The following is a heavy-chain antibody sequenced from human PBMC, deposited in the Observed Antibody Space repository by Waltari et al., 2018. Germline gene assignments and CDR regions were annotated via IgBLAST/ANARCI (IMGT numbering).Heavy chain of an antibody. Sequence: QVQLQESGPGLVKPSETLSLTCTVSGGSVSSGSYYWSWIRQPPGKGLEWFGYIYYSGSTNYNPSLKSRVNISVDTSKNQFSLKLSSVTAADTAVYYCARMGKYYDLWSGYYTEGYFDYWGQGTLVTVSS. V-gene: IGHV4-61*01. CDR3: ARMGKYYDLWSGYYTEGYFDY. CDR1: GGSVSSGSYY. CDR2: IYYSGST. D-gene: IGHD3-3*01. J-gene: IGHJ4*02.